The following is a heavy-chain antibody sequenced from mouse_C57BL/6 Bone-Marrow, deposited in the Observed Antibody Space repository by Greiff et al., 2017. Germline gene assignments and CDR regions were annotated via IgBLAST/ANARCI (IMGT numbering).Heavy chain of an antibody. CDR3: ARMRLGRVFDY. J-gene: IGHJ2*01. Sequence: QVHVKQSGAELVRPGTSVKMSCKASGYTFTNYWIGWAKQRPGHGLEWIGDIYPGGGYTNYNEKFKGKATLTADKSSSTAYMQFSSLTFEDSAIYYCARMRLGRVFDYWGQGTTLTVSS. CDR1: GYTFTNYW. CDR2: IYPGGGYT. V-gene: IGHV1-63*01. D-gene: IGHD3-3*01.